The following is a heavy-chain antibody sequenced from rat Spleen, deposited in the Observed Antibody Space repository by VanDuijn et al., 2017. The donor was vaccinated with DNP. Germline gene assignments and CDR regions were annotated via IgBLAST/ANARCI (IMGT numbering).Heavy chain of an antibody. J-gene: IGHJ3*01. CDR3: ATSPGPNWFAY. CDR2: ITSSGGST. D-gene: IGHD1-4*01. V-gene: IGHV5-31*01. Sequence: EVQLVESGGDLVQPGRSLKLSCVASGFTFNNYWMTWIRQVPGKGLEWVASITSSGGSTYYPDSVKGRFTISRDNAKNTLYLQVDSLRSEDTATYYCATSPGPNWFAYWGQGTLVTVSS. CDR1: GFTFNNYW.